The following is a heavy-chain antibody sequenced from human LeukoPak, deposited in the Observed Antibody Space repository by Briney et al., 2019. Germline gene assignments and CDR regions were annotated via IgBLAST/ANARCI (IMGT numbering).Heavy chain of an antibody. CDR3: ARYYSGWYYFDY. CDR2: INPSDGKT. V-gene: IGHV1-46*02. J-gene: IGHJ4*02. Sequence: PLASLKVSCKASGYSLNNYYIQWVRQAPGQGLEWMGIINPSDGKTSYAQKFQGRVTMTRDTSTSTVYMELSSLRSEDTAVYYCARYYSGWYYFDYWGQGTLVTVSS. D-gene: IGHD6-19*01. CDR1: GYSLNNYY.